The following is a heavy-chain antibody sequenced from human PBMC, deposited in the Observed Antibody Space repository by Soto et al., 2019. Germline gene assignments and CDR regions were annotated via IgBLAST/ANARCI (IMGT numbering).Heavy chain of an antibody. CDR2: IYHSGST. CDR3: ARVGPMVRGAEHWFDP. J-gene: IGHJ5*02. Sequence: SETLSLTCAVSGGSISSGGYSWSWIRQPPVKGLEWIGYIYHSGSTYYNPSLKSRVTISVDRSKNQFSLKLSSVTAADTAVYYCARVGPMVRGAEHWFDPWGQGTLVTVSS. D-gene: IGHD3-10*01. CDR1: GGSISSGGYS. V-gene: IGHV4-30-2*01.